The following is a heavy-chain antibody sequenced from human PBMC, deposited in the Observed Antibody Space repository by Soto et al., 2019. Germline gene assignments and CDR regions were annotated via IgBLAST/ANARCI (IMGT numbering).Heavy chain of an antibody. D-gene: IGHD5-12*01. CDR3: EHRHHYDGLNIWFDP. V-gene: IGHV2-5*02. CDR1: GFSLSTRGVG. Sequence: SPAKLVNATQTLTLSFTFSGFSLSTRGVGVGWIRQPPGKALEWLALIYWDDDKRYSPSLKSRLTITKDTSKNQVVLTMTNMDPVDTATYYCEHRHHYDGLNIWFDPWGQGTLVTVSS. J-gene: IGHJ5*02. CDR2: IYWDDDK.